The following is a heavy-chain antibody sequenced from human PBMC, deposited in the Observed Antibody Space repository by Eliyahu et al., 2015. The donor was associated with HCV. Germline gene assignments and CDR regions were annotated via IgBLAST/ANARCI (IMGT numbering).Heavy chain of an antibody. CDR2: XWYDXSNK. V-gene: IGHV3-33*01. CDR1: GFTFSSYG. D-gene: IGHD3-10*01. CDR3: ARDRGRRVMFPPPPWFDP. J-gene: IGHJ5*02. Sequence: QVQLVESGGGVVQPGRSLRLSCAASGFTFSSYGXHXVRQAXGKGLEXVAVXWYDXSNKYYADSVKGRXTISRDXSKNTLYLQMNSLRAEDTAVYYCARDRGRRVMFPPPPWFDPWGQGTLVTVSS.